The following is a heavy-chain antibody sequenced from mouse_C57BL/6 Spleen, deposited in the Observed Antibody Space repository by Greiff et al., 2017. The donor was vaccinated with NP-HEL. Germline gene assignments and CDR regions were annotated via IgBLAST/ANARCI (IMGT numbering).Heavy chain of an antibody. D-gene: IGHD6-2*01. CDR1: GYTFTDYN. V-gene: IGHV1-22*01. J-gene: IGHJ2*01. CDR3: ARACKSGSFEC. CDR2: INPNNGGT. Sequence: EVKLQESGPELVKPGASVKMSCKASGYTFTDYNMHWVKQSHGKSLEWIGYINPNNGGTSYNQKFKGKATLTVNKSSSTASMELRSLTSEESAVYDCARACKSGSFECGGQGTTLTVSA.